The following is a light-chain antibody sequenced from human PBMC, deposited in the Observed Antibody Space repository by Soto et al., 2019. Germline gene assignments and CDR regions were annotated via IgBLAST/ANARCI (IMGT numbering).Light chain of an antibody. Sequence: DIVLTQSPGTLSLSPGERATLSCRASQSVSSSYLARYQQKPGQAPRLLIYRASSRATGIPDRFSGSGSGTDLTLTISRLEPEDLAVYYCQKYGSSPPITFGQGTRLEIK. V-gene: IGKV3-20*01. CDR3: QKYGSSPPIT. CDR1: QSVSSSY. J-gene: IGKJ5*01. CDR2: RAS.